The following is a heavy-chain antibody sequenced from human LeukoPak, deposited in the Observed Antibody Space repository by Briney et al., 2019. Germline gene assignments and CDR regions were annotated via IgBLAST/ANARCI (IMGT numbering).Heavy chain of an antibody. Sequence: GGSLRLSCAASGFTFSSYWMSWVRQAPGKGLEWVSSISSSSSYIYYADSVKGRFTISRDNAKNSLYLQMNSLRAEDTAVYYCARDGHGYMDVWGKGTTVTVSS. CDR1: GFTFSSYW. CDR3: ARDGHGYMDV. J-gene: IGHJ6*03. CDR2: ISSSSSYI. V-gene: IGHV3-21*01.